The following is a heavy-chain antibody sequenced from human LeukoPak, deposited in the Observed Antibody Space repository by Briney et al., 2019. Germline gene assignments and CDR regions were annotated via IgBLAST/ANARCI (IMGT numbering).Heavy chain of an antibody. Sequence: ASVKVSCKASGGTFSSYAISWVRQAPGQGLEWMGGIIPIFGTANYAQKFQGRVTITADESTSTAYMELSSLRSEDTAVYYCANHGRQWLVNYFDYWGQGTLVTVSS. J-gene: IGHJ4*02. CDR2: IIPIFGTA. D-gene: IGHD6-19*01. CDR1: GGTFSSYA. CDR3: ANHGRQWLVNYFDY. V-gene: IGHV1-69*13.